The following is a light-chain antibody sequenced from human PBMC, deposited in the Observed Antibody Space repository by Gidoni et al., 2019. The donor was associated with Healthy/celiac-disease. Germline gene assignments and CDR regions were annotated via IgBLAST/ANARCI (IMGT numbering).Light chain of an antibody. CDR2: QDS. V-gene: IGLV3-1*01. J-gene: IGLJ2*01. Sequence: SYELTQPPSVSVSPGQTASITGSGDKLGDKYACWYQQKPGQSPVLVIYQDSKRPSGIPERFSGSNSWNTATLTISGTQAMDEADYSCQAWDSNYVVFGGGTKLSVL. CDR3: QAWDSNYVV. CDR1: KLGDKY.